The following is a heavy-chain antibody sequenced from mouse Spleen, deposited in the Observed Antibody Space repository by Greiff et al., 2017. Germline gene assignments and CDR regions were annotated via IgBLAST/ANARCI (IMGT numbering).Heavy chain of an antibody. CDR3: APFYYGKGVWYFDV. D-gene: IGHD2-1*01. CDR2: INPNYGTT. J-gene: IGHJ1*01. V-gene: IGHV1-39*01. Sequence: VQLQQSGPELVKPGASVKISCKASGYSFTDYNMNWVKQSNGKSLEWIGVINPNYGTTSYNQKFKGKATLTVDRSSSTAYMQLNSLTSEDSAVYYCAPFYYGKGVWYFDVWGAGTTVTVSS. CDR1: GYSFTDYN.